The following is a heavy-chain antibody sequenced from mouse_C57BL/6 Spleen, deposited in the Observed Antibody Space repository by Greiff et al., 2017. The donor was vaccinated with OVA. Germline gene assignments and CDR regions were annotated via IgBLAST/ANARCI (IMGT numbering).Heavy chain of an antibody. J-gene: IGHJ1*03. CDR3: ARGYYGSSHWYFEG. CDR2: IDPSDSET. D-gene: IGHD1-1*01. V-gene: IGHV1-52*01. CDR1: GYTFTSYW. Sequence: QVQLQQPGAELVRPGSSVKLSCKASGYTFTSYWMHWVKQRPIQGLEWIGNIDPSDSETHYNQKFKDKATLTVDKSSSTAYMQLSSLTSEDSAVYYCARGYYGSSHWYFEGWGTGTTVTVSS.